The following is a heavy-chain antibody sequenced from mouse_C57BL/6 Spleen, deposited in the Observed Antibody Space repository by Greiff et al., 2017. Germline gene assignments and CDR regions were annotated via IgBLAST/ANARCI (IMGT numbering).Heavy chain of an antibody. Sequence: EVKLVESGGDLVKPGGSLKLSCAASGFTFSSYGMSWVRQTPDKRLEWVATISSGGSYTYYPDSVKGRFTISRDNAKNTLYLQMSSLKAEDTAMYYCARSDYDPFGYWGQGTTLTVAS. J-gene: IGHJ2*01. V-gene: IGHV5-6*02. CDR3: ARSDYDPFGY. CDR1: GFTFSSYG. CDR2: ISSGGSYT. D-gene: IGHD2-4*01.